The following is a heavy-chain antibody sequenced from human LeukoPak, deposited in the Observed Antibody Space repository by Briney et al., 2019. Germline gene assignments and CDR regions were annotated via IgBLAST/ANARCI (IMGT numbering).Heavy chain of an antibody. Sequence: SETLSLTCAVYGGSFSGYYWSWIRQPPGKGLEWIGEINHSGSTNYNPSLKSRVTISVDTSKNQFSLKLSSVTAADTAVYYCAGGRRGYYYYMDVWGKGTTVTVSS. CDR1: GGSFSGYY. D-gene: IGHD3-10*01. V-gene: IGHV4-34*01. CDR3: AGGRRGYYYYMDV. J-gene: IGHJ6*03. CDR2: INHSGST.